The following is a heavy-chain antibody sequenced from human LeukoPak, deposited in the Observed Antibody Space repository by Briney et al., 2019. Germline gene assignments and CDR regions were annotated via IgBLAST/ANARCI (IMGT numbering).Heavy chain of an antibody. D-gene: IGHD3-10*01. V-gene: IGHV4-61*02. CDR3: ARDWRFGELYSYGMDV. CDR2: IYTSGST. J-gene: IGHJ6*02. CDR1: GGSISSGSYY. Sequence: SETLSLTCTVSGGSISSGSYYWSWIRQPAGKGLEWIGRIYTSGSTNYNPSLKSRVTISVDTSKNQFSLKLSSVTAADTAVYYCARDWRFGELYSYGMDVWGQGTTVTVSS.